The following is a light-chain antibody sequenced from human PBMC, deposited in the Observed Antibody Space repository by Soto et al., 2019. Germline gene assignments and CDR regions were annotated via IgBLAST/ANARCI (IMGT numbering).Light chain of an antibody. J-gene: IGLJ3*02. Sequence: QSALTQPPSASGSPGQSLTISCTGTSSDVGGYNYVSWYQQHPGKAPKLMIYEVSKRPSGVPDRFSGSKSGNTASLTVSGLQAEDDADYYCSSYAGRNNLGVFGGGTKLTVL. CDR3: SSYAGRNNLGV. CDR2: EVS. CDR1: SSDVGGYNY. V-gene: IGLV2-8*01.